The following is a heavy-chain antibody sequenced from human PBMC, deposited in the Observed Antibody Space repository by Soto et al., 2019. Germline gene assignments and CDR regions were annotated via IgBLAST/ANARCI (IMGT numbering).Heavy chain of an antibody. V-gene: IGHV3-33*01. CDR1: GFTFSSYG. CDR3: ARDVGYDSRGYLDY. D-gene: IGHD3-22*01. J-gene: IGHJ4*02. CDR2: IWYDGSNK. Sequence: GGSLRLSCAASGFTFSSYGMHWVRQAPGKGLEWVAVIWYDGSNKYYADSVKGRFTISRDNSKNTLYLQMNSLRAEDTAVYYCARDVGYDSRGYLDYGGQGTLVTVSS.